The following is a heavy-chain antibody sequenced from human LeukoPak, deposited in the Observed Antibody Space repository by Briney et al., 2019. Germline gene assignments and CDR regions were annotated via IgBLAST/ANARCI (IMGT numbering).Heavy chain of an antibody. CDR2: ISSSSGNT. V-gene: IGHV1-18*01. J-gene: IGHJ3*02. CDR1: GFTFSSYG. Sequence: ASVKVSCKASGFTFSSYGISWVRQAPGQGLEWMGWISSSSGNTNYAQKFQGRVTMTRDTSTSTVYMELSSLRSEDTAVYYCARDGSIVVVADAFDIWGQGTMVTVSS. D-gene: IGHD2-15*01. CDR3: ARDGSIVVVADAFDI.